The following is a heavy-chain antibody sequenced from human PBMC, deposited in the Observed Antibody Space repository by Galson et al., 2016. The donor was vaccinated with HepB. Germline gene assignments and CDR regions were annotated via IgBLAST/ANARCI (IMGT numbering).Heavy chain of an antibody. CDR1: GGSINSGDYY. J-gene: IGHJ6*02. V-gene: IGHV4-30-4*01. Sequence: LSLTCTVSGGSINSGDYYWSWIRQPPGKGLEWIGYIYYSGSTYYNPSLKSQVTISIDTSKNQFSLKLSSVTAADTAVYYCARDPRVVVPAANYYYYGMDVWGQGTTVTVSS. CDR2: IYYSGST. CDR3: ARDPRVVVPAANYYYYGMDV. D-gene: IGHD2-2*01.